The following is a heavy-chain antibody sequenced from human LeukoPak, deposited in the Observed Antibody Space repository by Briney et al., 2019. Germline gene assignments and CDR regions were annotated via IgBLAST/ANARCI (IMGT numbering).Heavy chain of an antibody. CDR2: IYYSGST. CDR3: ARHVVVVTAVEY. D-gene: IGHD2-21*02. V-gene: IGHV4-39*01. Sequence: KPSETLSLTCTVSGGSISSYYWGWIRQPPGKGLEWIGSIYYSGSTYYNPSLKSRVTISVDTSKNQFSLKLSSVTAADTAVYYCARHVVVVTAVEYWGQGTLVTVSS. J-gene: IGHJ4*02. CDR1: GGSISSYY.